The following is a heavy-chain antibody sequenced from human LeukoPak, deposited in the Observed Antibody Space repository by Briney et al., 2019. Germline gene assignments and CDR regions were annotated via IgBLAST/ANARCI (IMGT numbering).Heavy chain of an antibody. Sequence: GASVKVSCKASGYTFSSCGISRVRQAPGQGLEWMGWISAYNGNSNYAQKLQGRLTMTTDTSTSTAYMELRSLRSDDTAVYYCARDEAWGSPVDSGYNYGARYLDYWGQGTLVTVSS. D-gene: IGHD5-18*01. CDR2: ISAYNGNS. J-gene: IGHJ4*02. CDR3: ARDEAWGSPVDSGYNYGARYLDY. V-gene: IGHV1-18*01. CDR1: GYTFSSCG.